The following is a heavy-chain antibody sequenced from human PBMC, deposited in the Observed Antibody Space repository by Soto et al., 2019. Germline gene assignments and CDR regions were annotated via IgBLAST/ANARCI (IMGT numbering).Heavy chain of an antibody. J-gene: IGHJ4*02. CDR1: GFTFSSYS. D-gene: IGHD6-13*01. V-gene: IGHV3-21*01. Sequence: GGSLRLSCAASGFTFSSYSMNWVRQAPGKGLEWVSSISSSSSYIYYADSVKGRFTISRDNAKNSLYLQMNSLRAEDTAVYYCASGPSYSPGARRDYWGQGTLVTVSS. CDR2: ISSSSSYI. CDR3: ASGPSYSPGARRDY.